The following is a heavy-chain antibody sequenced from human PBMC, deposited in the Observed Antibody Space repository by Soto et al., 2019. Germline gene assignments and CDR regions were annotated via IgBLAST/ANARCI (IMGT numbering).Heavy chain of an antibody. CDR1: GYTFTSYG. CDR2: ISDYNGNT. Sequence: ASVKVSCKASGYTFTSYGISWVRQAPGQGLEWLGWISDYNGNTNYAQKFQGRVIMTTDTSTKTAYMVLRSLRFDDTAVYYCARDGYYGSGSYGMDVWGQGTTVTVSS. D-gene: IGHD3-10*01. J-gene: IGHJ6*02. CDR3: ARDGYYGSGSYGMDV. V-gene: IGHV1-18*01.